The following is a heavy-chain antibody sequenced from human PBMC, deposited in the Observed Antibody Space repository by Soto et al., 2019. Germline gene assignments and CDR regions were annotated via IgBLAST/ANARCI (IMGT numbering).Heavy chain of an antibody. V-gene: IGHV3-30*03. D-gene: IGHD5-18*01. CDR2: ISYDGSNK. CDR1: GFTFSSYG. J-gene: IGHJ4*02. CDR3: ATLGYSYGRVVDY. Sequence: QVQLVESGGRVVQPGRSLRLSCAASGFTFSSYGMHWVRQAPGKGLEWVAVISYDGSNKYYADSVKGRFTISRDNSKNTLYLQMNSLRAEDTAVYYCATLGYSYGRVVDYWGQGTLVTVSS.